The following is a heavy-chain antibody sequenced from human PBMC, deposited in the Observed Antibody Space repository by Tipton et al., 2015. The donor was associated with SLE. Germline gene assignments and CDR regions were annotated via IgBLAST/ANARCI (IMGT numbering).Heavy chain of an antibody. CDR2: IYGSGSS. D-gene: IGHD3-10*01. CDR3: ARDPPSSYYYGMDV. J-gene: IGHJ6*02. V-gene: IGHV4-4*08. CDR1: GGSISTHY. Sequence: TLSLTCSVSGGSISTHYFGWIRQPPGKGLEWIGSIYGSGSSYYNPSLRSRVTISVDTSKNQFSLKLSSVTAADTAVYFCARDPPSSYYYGMDVWGRGATVTVSS.